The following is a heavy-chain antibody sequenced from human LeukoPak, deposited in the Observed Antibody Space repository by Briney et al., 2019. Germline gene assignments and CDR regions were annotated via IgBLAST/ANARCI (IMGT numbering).Heavy chain of an antibody. CDR1: GYTFTSYD. D-gene: IGHD1-26*01. J-gene: IGHJ3*02. CDR2: IIPIFGTA. V-gene: IGHV1-69*06. Sequence: SVKVSCKASGYTFTSYDINWVRQAPGQGLEWMGGIIPIFGTANYAQKFQDRVTITADRSTSTAYMELSSLRFEDTAVYYCARDEGAKIAFHIWGQGTMVTVSS. CDR3: ARDEGAKIAFHI.